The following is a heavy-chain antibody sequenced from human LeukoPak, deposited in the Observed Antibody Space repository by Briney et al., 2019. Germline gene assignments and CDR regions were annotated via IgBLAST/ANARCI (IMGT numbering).Heavy chain of an antibody. CDR2: IYYSGNT. Sequence: SETLSLTCNVSGYSISSGYYWGWIRQPPGKGLQWIGTIYYSGNTYYNASLKSQVSISIDTSKNRFSLKLTSVTAADTAVYYCARQTGSGLFILPGGQGTLVTVSS. D-gene: IGHD3/OR15-3a*01. J-gene: IGHJ4*02. CDR1: GYSISSGYY. V-gene: IGHV4-38-2*02. CDR3: ARQTGSGLFILP.